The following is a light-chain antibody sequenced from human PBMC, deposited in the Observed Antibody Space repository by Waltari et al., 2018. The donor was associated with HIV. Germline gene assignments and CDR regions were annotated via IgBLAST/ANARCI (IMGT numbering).Light chain of an antibody. CDR3: QTWGTGIHVV. V-gene: IGLV4-69*01. J-gene: IGLJ3*02. Sequence: QLVLTQSPSASASLGASVKLTCTLSSGHISYAIAWHQQQPEKAPRYLMRLNSDGSHTKGDGIPDRFSGSSSGAERYLIISSLQSEDEADYYCQTWGTGIHVVFGGGTKLTVL. CDR1: SGHISYA. CDR2: LNSDGSH.